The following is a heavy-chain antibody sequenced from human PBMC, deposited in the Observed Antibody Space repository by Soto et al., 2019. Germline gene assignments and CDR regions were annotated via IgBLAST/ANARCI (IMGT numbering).Heavy chain of an antibody. CDR3: ASEREVVASMDV. CDR1: GDSITSDY. V-gene: IGHV4-59*01. CDR2: TYYSGGP. J-gene: IGHJ6*02. Sequence: SETLSLTCTVSGDSITSDYWNWIRQHPGKGLESSGYTYYSGGPKYNPSLESRVTISVDTSQNQFSLRLTSVTAADTAVYYCASEREVVASMDVWGQGTSVTVSS. D-gene: IGHD2-15*01.